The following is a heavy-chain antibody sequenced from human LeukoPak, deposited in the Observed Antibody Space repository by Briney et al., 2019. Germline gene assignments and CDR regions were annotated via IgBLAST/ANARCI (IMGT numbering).Heavy chain of an antibody. CDR1: GFTFSSYS. J-gene: IGHJ4*02. Sequence: GGSPRLSCAASGFTFSSYSMNWVRQAPGKGLEWVSSISSSSSYIYYADSVKGRFTISRDNAKNSLYLQMNSLRAEDTAVYYCAKDNLDYDILTGYYFDYWGQGTLVTVSS. CDR2: ISSSSSYI. CDR3: AKDNLDYDILTGYYFDY. D-gene: IGHD3-9*01. V-gene: IGHV3-21*04.